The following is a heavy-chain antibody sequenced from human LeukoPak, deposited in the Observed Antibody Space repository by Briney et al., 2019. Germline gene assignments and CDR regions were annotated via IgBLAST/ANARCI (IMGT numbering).Heavy chain of an antibody. CDR1: GYTFTSYY. J-gene: IGHJ3*02. CDR2: INPSGGST. D-gene: IGHD3-10*01. V-gene: IGHV1-46*01. Sequence: ASVKVSCKASGYTFTSYYMHWVRQAPGQGLEWMGIINPSGGSTSYAQKFQGRVTMTRDTSTSTAYMELSSLRSEDTAVYYCARLLALWFGELDKIGDDAFDIWGQGTMVTVSS. CDR3: ARLLALWFGELDKIGDDAFDI.